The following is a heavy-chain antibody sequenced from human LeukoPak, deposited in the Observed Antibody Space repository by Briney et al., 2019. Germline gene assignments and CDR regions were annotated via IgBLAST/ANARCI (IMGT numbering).Heavy chain of an antibody. V-gene: IGHV4-61*02. J-gene: IGHJ4*02. CDR1: GGSISSGSYY. Sequence: SQTLSLTCTASGGSISSGSYYWSWIRQPAGKGLEWIGRTYTSGSTNYNPSLKSRVTISVDTSKNQFSLKLSSVTAADTAVYYCARDRPLSGSYYGFDYWGQGTLVTVSS. D-gene: IGHD1-26*01. CDR2: TYTSGST. CDR3: ARDRPLSGSYYGFDY.